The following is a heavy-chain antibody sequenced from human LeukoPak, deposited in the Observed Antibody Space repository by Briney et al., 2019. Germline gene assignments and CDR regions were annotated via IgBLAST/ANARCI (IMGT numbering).Heavy chain of an antibody. D-gene: IGHD2-15*01. CDR2: TRDDASKT. CDR3: ANGDCRGGRCSSGAH. J-gene: IGHJ4*02. CDR1: GFTFRSYG. V-gene: IGHV3-30*02. Sequence: PGGSLRLSCTVSGFTFRSYGMHWDRQAPGKGLEWVAYTRDDASKTWYGGSVKGRFTISRDNSKNTLYLHMNSVRGEDTAMYYCANGDCRGGRCSSGAHWGQGTLVTVSS.